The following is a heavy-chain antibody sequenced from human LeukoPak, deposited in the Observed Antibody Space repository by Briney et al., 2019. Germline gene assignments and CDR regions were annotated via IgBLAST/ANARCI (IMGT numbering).Heavy chain of an antibody. Sequence: ASVKVSCKASGYTFVSYGITWVRQAPGQGLEWMGWISVYNGDTKYAQNLQGRVTMTRDTSTSTVYMELSSLRSEDTAVYYCARAAGSGGDFDYWGQGTLVTVSS. V-gene: IGHV1-18*04. CDR2: ISVYNGDT. J-gene: IGHJ4*02. CDR3: ARAAGSGGDFDY. D-gene: IGHD3-10*01. CDR1: GYTFVSYG.